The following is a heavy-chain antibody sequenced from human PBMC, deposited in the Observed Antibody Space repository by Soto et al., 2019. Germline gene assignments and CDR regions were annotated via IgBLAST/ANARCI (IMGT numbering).Heavy chain of an antibody. CDR3: AREGPLYCTNGVCYSDYYYGMDV. J-gene: IGHJ6*02. V-gene: IGHV1-69*12. Sequence: QVQLVQSGAEVKKPGSSVKVSCKASGGTFSSYAISWVRQAPGQGLEWMGGIIPIFGTANYAQKFQGRVXITADESTGTXXLXLXXLRSEATAVYYCAREGPLYCTNGVCYSDYYYGMDVWGQGTTVTVSS. CDR2: IIPIFGTA. CDR1: GGTFSSYA. D-gene: IGHD2-8*01.